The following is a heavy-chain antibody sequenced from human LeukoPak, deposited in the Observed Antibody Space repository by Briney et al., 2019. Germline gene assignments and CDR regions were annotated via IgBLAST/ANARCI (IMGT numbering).Heavy chain of an antibody. D-gene: IGHD4-23*01. CDR3: ARAGYGGNSDPFDY. J-gene: IGHJ4*02. V-gene: IGHV4-59*01. CDR1: GGSISSYY. CDR2: IYYSGST. Sequence: SETLSLTCTVSGGSISSYYWSWLRQPPGKGLEWIGYIYYSGSTNYNPSLKSRVTISVDTSKNQFSLKLSSVTAADTAVYYCARAGYGGNSDPFDYWGQGTLVTVSS.